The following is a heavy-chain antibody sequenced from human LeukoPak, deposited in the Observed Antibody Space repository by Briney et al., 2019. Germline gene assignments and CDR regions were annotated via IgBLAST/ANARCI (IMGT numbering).Heavy chain of an antibody. CDR3: SIRRYSSASDY. D-gene: IGHD6-19*01. CDR2: ISSDGSVI. CDR1: GFTFSSSW. J-gene: IGHJ4*02. V-gene: IGHV3-74*01. Sequence: GGSLRLSCAASGFTFSSSWTHWVRQAPGKGLVWVSRISSDGSVISYADSVKGRFTISRDNPKNTVFLQMNSLRAEDTAVYYCSIRRYSSASDYWGQGTLVTVSS.